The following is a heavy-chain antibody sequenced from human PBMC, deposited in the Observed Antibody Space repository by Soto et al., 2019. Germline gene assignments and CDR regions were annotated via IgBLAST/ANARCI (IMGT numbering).Heavy chain of an antibody. V-gene: IGHV4-39*01. CDR2: IYYSGST. CDR3: ARHSLPAAEDYFDY. Sequence: SDTLSPTFTVSGSAISISNYYWGWIRQPPGKGLEWIGSIYYSGSTYYNTSLKSRVTISVDTSKNQFSLKLSSVTAADTAVYYCARHSLPAAEDYFDYWGQGTLVTVSS. D-gene: IGHD2-2*01. J-gene: IGHJ4*02. CDR1: GSAISISNYY.